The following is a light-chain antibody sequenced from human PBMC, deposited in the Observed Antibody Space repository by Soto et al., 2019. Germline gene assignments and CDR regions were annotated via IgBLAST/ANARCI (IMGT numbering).Light chain of an antibody. CDR1: SSDVGRYDY. CDR3: CSFAGSYSYV. V-gene: IGLV2-11*01. CDR2: DVT. J-gene: IGLJ1*01. Sequence: ALTQPRSVSGSPGQSVTISCTGTSSDVGRYDYVSWYQQHPGKAPKLIVYDVTERPSGVPDRFSGSKSGNTASLTISGLQAEDEADYSCCSFAGSYSYVFGTATKLTVL.